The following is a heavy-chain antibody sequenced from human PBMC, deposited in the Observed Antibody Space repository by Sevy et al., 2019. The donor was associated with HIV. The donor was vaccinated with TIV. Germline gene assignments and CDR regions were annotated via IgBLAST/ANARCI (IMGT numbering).Heavy chain of an antibody. CDR3: ATDSTLGPTTPDY. Sequence: GGSLRLSCAASGFSFTNYAMSWVRQAPGKGLEWVSAISGTAAYTYYADSVKGRFTISRDNSKNTIYLQMNSLRAEDTATYFCATDSTLGPTTPDYWGQGILVTVSS. CDR2: ISGTAAYT. D-gene: IGHD1-26*01. V-gene: IGHV3-23*01. J-gene: IGHJ4*02. CDR1: GFSFTNYA.